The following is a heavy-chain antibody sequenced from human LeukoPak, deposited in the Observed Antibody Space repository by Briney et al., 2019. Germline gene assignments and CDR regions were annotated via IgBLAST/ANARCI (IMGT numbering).Heavy chain of an antibody. V-gene: IGHV4-4*07. D-gene: IGHD3-10*01. CDR2: IHTSGST. CDR3: ARDRYYYGSGSYPYMDV. Sequence: SETLSLTCTVSGVSISSYYWSWIRQPAGKGLEWIGRIHTSGSTKYNPSLMSRVTMSVDTSKNQFSLKVSSVTAADTAVYCCARDRYYYGSGSYPYMDVWGKGTTVTISS. J-gene: IGHJ6*03. CDR1: GVSISSYY.